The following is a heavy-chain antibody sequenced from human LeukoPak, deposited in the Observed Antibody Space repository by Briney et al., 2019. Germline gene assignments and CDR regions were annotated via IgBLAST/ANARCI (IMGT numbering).Heavy chain of an antibody. V-gene: IGHV3-23*01. CDR3: ARSFGSGISYSDYYYMDV. CDR1: GFTFSASV. Sequence: TGGTLRLSCAASGFTFSASVMSWVRQAPGKGLQWVSGILNSGDTTHYADSVKGRFTVSRDNSKNTLYLQMNSLRAEDTAVYYCARSFGSGISYSDYYYMDVWGKGTTVTIPS. CDR2: ILNSGDTT. D-gene: IGHD3-10*01. J-gene: IGHJ6*03.